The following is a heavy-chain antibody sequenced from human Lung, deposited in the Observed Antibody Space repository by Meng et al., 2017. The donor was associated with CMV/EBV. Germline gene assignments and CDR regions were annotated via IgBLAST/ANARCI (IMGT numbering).Heavy chain of an antibody. CDR3: ARDLKSYCSSTSCYINWFDP. Sequence: LXCTVSGGXISSSSYYWGWIRQPPGKGLEWIGSIYYSGSTYYNPSLKSRVTISVDTSKNQFSLKLSSVTAADTAVYYCARDLKSYCSSTSCYINWFDPWXHGTLVTVSS. CDR1: GGXISSSSYY. D-gene: IGHD2-2*02. CDR2: IYYSGST. V-gene: IGHV4-39*07. J-gene: IGHJ5*02.